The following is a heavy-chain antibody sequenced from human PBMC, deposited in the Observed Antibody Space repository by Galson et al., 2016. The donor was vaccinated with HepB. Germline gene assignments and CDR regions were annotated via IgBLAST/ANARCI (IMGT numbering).Heavy chain of an antibody. J-gene: IGHJ4*02. CDR2: ISYDGNNK. Sequence: SLRLSCAASGFTFSSYAMYWVRQAPGKGLEWVAAISYDGNNKWYADSVKGRFTISRDNSKNTLYLQVNSLRAEDTAVYYCAKDLSYWNSPFFDYWGQGTLVTVSS. CDR3: AKDLSYWNSPFFDY. D-gene: IGHD1-7*01. CDR1: GFTFSSYA. V-gene: IGHV3-30-3*01.